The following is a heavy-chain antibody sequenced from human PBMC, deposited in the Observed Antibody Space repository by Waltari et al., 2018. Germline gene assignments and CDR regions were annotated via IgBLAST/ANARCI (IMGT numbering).Heavy chain of an antibody. D-gene: IGHD6-13*01. CDR2: IVVGSGNT. Sequence: QMQLVQSGPEVKKPGTSVKVSCTASGFTFNSSAMQWVRQARGQRHEWIGWIVVGSGNTNYAQKFQERVTITRDMSTSTAYMELSSLRSEDTAVYYCAASSLSSSWYYFDYWGQGTLVTVSS. CDR3: AASSLSSSWYYFDY. CDR1: GFTFNSSA. V-gene: IGHV1-58*02. J-gene: IGHJ4*02.